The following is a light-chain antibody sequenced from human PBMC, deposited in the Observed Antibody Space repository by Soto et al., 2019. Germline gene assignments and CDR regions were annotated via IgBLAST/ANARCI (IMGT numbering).Light chain of an antibody. CDR1: SGDIGGYNY. Sequence: QSALTQPASVSGSPGQSITISCSGTSGDIGGYNYVSWYQQYPGKAPKLMIFDVSNRPSGVSNRFSGSKSGNTASLTISGLQAEDEAEYYCSSYTSGSTLVIFGGGTKLTVL. V-gene: IGLV2-14*03. CDR2: DVS. CDR3: SSYTSGSTLVI. J-gene: IGLJ2*01.